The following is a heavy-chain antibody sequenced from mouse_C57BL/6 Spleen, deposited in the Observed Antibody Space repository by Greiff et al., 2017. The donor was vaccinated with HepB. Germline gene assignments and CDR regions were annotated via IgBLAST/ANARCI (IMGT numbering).Heavy chain of an antibody. D-gene: IGHD1-1*01. CDR3: ARFRDYYGT. Sequence: QVQLKQPGAELVKPGASVKLSCKAFGYTFTSYWMHWVKQRPGQGLEWIGMIHPNSGSTNYNEKFKSKATLTVDKSSSTAYMQLSSLTSEDSAVYYCARFRDYYGTWGTGTTVTVSS. CDR1: GYTFTSYW. CDR2: IHPNSGST. V-gene: IGHV1-64*01. J-gene: IGHJ1*03.